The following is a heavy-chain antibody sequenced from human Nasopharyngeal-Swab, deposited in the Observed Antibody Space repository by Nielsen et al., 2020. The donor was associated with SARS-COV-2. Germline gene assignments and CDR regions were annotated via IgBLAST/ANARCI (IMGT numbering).Heavy chain of an antibody. J-gene: IGHJ4*02. CDR3: ARDSGDYRSFAY. CDR2: INPKGANT. D-gene: IGHD4-17*01. V-gene: IGHV1-46*01. Sequence: WVRQAPGQGLEWMGRINPKGANTNYAQKFLGRITMTRDTPTTTVYMELSSLRSEDTAVYYCARDSGDYRSFAYWGQGTLVTVSS.